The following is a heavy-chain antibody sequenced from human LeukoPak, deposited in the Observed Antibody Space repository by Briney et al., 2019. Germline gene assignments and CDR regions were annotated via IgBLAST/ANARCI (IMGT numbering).Heavy chain of an antibody. CDR3: ARGGLGDAFDI. CDR2: IYHSGST. CDR1: GGSISSGGYS. V-gene: IGHV4-30-2*01. Sequence: SETLSLTCTVSGGSISSGGYSWSWIRQPPGKGLEWIGYIYHSGSTYYNPSLKSRVTISVDRSKNQFSLKLSSVTAADTAVYYCARGGLGDAFDIWGQGTMVSVSS. J-gene: IGHJ3*02. D-gene: IGHD7-27*01.